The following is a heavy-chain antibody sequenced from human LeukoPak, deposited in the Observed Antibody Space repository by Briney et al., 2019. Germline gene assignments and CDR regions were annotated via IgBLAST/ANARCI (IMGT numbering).Heavy chain of an antibody. J-gene: IGHJ4*02. CDR2: IYYSGST. CDR3: AVGQGYFDY. CDR1: GGSISSGGYY. Sequence: SQTPSLTCTVSGGSISSGGYYWSWVSQHPRKGLDWIGYIYYSGSTYYNPSLKSRVTISVDTSKNQFSLKLSSVTAADTAVYYCAVGQGYFDYWGQGTLVTVSS. V-gene: IGHV4-31*03.